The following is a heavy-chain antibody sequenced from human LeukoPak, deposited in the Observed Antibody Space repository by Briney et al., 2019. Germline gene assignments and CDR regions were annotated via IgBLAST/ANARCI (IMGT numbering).Heavy chain of an antibody. Sequence: GGSLRLSCAASGFTFTSYEINWVRHAPGKGLEWVSSISSRSTYIYYPDSVKVRFTHSRDNDKNSVYLQINNLKAEDTAMFYCATSMAQDVDAFHIWGQGTMVTVSS. CDR1: GFTFTSYE. V-gene: IGHV3-21*01. CDR2: ISSRSTYI. CDR3: ATSMAQDVDAFHI. J-gene: IGHJ3*02. D-gene: IGHD1/OR15-1a*01.